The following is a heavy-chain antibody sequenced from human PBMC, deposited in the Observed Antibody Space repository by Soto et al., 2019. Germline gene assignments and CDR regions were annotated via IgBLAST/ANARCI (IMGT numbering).Heavy chain of an antibody. CDR2: ISADNINT. CDR1: GYTFCSHS. J-gene: IGHJ6*02. D-gene: IGHD5-18*01. Sequence: QAQLVQSGAEVKKPGASVKVSCKASGYTFCSHSISWVRQAPGQGLEWMGRISADNINTKYAQKFRGRVTMTTDTSTSTVYMELRNLRSDDTAVYYCARCIQEDYYYGMDVWGQGTTVTVSS. CDR3: ARCIQEDYYYGMDV. V-gene: IGHV1-18*01.